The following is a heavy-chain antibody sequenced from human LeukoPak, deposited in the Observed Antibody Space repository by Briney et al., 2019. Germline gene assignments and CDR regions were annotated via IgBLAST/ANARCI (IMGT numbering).Heavy chain of an antibody. J-gene: IGHJ4*02. CDR2: ISGSGGST. Sequence: PGGSLRLSCAASGFTFSRYAMSWVRQAPGKGLEWVSAISGSGGSTYYADSVKGRFTISRDNSKNTLSLQMNSLRAEDTAIYYCAFRDGYTNSQDYFKYWGQGTLVTVSS. V-gene: IGHV3-23*01. D-gene: IGHD1-1*01. CDR1: GFTFSRYA. CDR3: AFRDGYTNSQDYFKY.